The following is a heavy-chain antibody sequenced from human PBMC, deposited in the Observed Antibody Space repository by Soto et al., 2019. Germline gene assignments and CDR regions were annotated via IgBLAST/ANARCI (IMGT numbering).Heavy chain of an antibody. J-gene: IGHJ4*02. CDR1: GGSISSGGYS. CDR2: IYHSGST. CDR3: ASSHAGAHITAAVH. Sequence: QLQLQESGSGLVKPSQTLSLTCAVSGGSISSGGYSWSWIRQPPGKGLEWIGYIYHSGSTYYNPSLQSRVTIAGDRSKNQFSLKLSSVTAADTAVYYCASSHAGAHITAAVHWGQGTLVTVSS. D-gene: IGHD6-13*01. V-gene: IGHV4-30-2*01.